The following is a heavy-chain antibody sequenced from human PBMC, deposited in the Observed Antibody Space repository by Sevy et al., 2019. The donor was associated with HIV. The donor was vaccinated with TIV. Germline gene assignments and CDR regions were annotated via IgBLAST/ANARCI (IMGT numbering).Heavy chain of an antibody. CDR2: IYSGVTT. V-gene: IGHV3-53*01. D-gene: IGHD3-22*01. CDR1: GFTVGSNY. J-gene: IGHJ3*02. CDR3: ARVSVYYYDSSGYYTTGNAFDI. Sequence: GGSLRLSCAASGFTVGSNYMSWVRQAPGKGLEWVSIIYSGVTTSYADSVKGRFTISMDNSKNTLYLQMNSLRAEDTAVYYCARVSVYYYDSSGYYTTGNAFDIWGQGTMVTVSS.